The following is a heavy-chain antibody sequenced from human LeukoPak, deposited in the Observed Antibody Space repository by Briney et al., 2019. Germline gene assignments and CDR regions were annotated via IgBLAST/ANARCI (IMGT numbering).Heavy chain of an antibody. CDR1: GFTFSSYS. V-gene: IGHV3-21*01. J-gene: IGHJ5*02. CDR3: ARDIIAARPGNWFDP. D-gene: IGHD6-6*01. CDR2: ISSGSSYI. Sequence: PGGSLRLSCAASGFTFSSYSMNWVRQAPGKGLEWVSSISSGSSYIYYADSVKGRFTISRDNAKNSLYLQMNSLRAEDTAVYYRARDIIAARPGNWFDPWGQGTLVTVSS.